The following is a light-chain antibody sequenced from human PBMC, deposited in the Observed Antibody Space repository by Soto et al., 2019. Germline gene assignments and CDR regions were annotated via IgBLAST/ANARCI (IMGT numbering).Light chain of an antibody. CDR1: SSNIGSNY. V-gene: IGLV1-47*01. Sequence: QAVVTQPTSASGTPGQRVTISCSGSSSNIGSNYVYWYQQLPGTAPKLLIYRNNQRPSGVPDRFSGSKSGTSASLAISGLRSEDEADYYCAAWDDSLSGRVVFGGGTKLTVL. CDR2: RNN. J-gene: IGLJ2*01. CDR3: AAWDDSLSGRVV.